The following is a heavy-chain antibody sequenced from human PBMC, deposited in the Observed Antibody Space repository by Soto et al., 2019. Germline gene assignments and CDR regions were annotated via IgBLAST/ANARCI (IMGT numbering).Heavy chain of an antibody. D-gene: IGHD2-8*02. CDR2: VRSKANNYAA. CDR3: TRYDHTYRWHFDY. CDR1: GFTFSGSA. J-gene: IGHJ4*02. Sequence: EVQLVESRGGLVQPGGSLKLSCVASGFTFSGSAMHWVRQASGKGLEWVGRVRSKANNYAAEYAESVKGRFTISRDDSKNTAFLQMNSLQTEDTAVYYCTRYDHTYRWHFDYWGQGNLVTVSS. V-gene: IGHV3-73*02.